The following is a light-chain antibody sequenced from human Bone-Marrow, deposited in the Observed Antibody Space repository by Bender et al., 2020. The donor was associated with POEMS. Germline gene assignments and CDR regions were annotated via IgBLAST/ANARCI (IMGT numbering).Light chain of an antibody. CDR1: KSDVGSRDL. V-gene: IGLV2-14*03. Sequence: QSALTQPASVSGSPGQAITISCAGTKSDVGSRDLVAWFRQYPGKAPTLMIYDVNVRPSGVSDRFSGSKSGTSASLAITGLQAEDEAEYCCQSYDSSLSGYVIFGGGTKLTVL. CDR2: DVN. CDR3: QSYDSSLSGYVI. J-gene: IGLJ2*01.